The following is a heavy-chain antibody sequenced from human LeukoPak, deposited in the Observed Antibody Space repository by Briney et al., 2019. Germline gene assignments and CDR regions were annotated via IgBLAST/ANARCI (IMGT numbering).Heavy chain of an antibody. CDR3: ARLEAEAPFRPRIKRWVFDL. J-gene: IGHJ2*01. Sequence: SETLSLTCAVYGGSFSGYYWSWIRQPPGKGLEWIGEINHSGSANYNPSLKSRVTISVDTSKNQFSLKLSSVTAADTAVYYCARLEAEAPFRPRIKRWVFDLWGRGTLVTVSS. CDR1: GGSFSGYY. V-gene: IGHV4-34*01. D-gene: IGHD4-23*01. CDR2: INHSGSA.